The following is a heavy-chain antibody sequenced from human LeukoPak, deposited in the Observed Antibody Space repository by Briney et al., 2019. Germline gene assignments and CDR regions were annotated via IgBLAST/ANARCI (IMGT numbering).Heavy chain of an antibody. CDR3: ARDLSIAVAGGDC. CDR2: ISSSSSYI. D-gene: IGHD6-19*01. Sequence: GGTLRLSCAASGFTFSSYTMNWVRQAPGKGLEWVSSISSSSSYIYYADSVKGRFTISRDNAKNSLYLQMKSLRAEDTAVYYCARDLSIAVAGGDCWGQGTLVTVS. J-gene: IGHJ4*02. CDR1: GFTFSSYT. V-gene: IGHV3-21*01.